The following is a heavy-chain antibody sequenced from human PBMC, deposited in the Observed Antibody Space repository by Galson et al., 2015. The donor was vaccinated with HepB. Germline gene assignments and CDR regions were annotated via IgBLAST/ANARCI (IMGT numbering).Heavy chain of an antibody. V-gene: IGHV3-48*01. D-gene: IGHD3-22*01. CDR1: GFTFSSYS. Sequence: CAASGFTFSSYSMNWVRQAPGKGLEWVSYISSSSSTIYYADSVKGRFTISRDNAKNSLYLQMNSLRAEDTAVYYCARSRQYYYDSSGYDFYYYYGMDVWGQGTTVTVSS. J-gene: IGHJ6*02. CDR3: ARSRQYYYDSSGYDFYYYYGMDV. CDR2: ISSSSSTI.